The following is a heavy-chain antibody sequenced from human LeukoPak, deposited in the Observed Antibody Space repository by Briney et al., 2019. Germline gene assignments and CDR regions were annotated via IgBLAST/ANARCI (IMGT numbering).Heavy chain of an antibody. CDR1: GHTFTVYY. D-gene: IGHD2-8*02. Sequence: ASVNVSYKASGHTFTVYYMHWVRQAPGQGLEWMGWLNPNNGDTDYAQKFQGRVTLTRDTSISTVYMELGSLRSDDTAVYYCARAGGGAPFDYWGPGTLVAVSS. V-gene: IGHV1-2*02. CDR3: ARAGGGAPFDY. J-gene: IGHJ4*02. CDR2: LNPNNGDT.